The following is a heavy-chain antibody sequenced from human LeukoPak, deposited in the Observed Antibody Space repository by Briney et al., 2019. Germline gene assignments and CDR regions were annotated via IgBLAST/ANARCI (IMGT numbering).Heavy chain of an antibody. J-gene: IGHJ4*02. CDR1: GDRFTSYW. CDR3: ARHYDHDMTLFQY. D-gene: IGHD3-3*01. V-gene: IGHV5-10-1*01. CDR2: IDLSDSYT. Sequence: PGESLKISCKGSGDRFTSYWISWVRQMPGKGLEWMGRIDLSDSYTNYSPSFQGHVTISADKSITTAYLQWSSLKAWDTAMYYCARHYDHDMTLFQYWGRGTQVTVSS.